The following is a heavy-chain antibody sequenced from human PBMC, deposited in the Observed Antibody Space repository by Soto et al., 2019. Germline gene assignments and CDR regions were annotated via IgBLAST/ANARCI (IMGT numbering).Heavy chain of an antibody. CDR2: ISYDGSNK. J-gene: IGHJ4*02. Sequence: AGGSLRLSCAASGFTFSSYGMHWVRQAPGKGLEWVAVISYDGSNKYYADSVKGRFTISRDNSKNTLYLQMNSLRAEDTAVYYCAKAEIVTHYFDYWGQGTLVTVSS. CDR1: GFTFSSYG. D-gene: IGHD2-15*01. V-gene: IGHV3-30*18. CDR3: AKAEIVTHYFDY.